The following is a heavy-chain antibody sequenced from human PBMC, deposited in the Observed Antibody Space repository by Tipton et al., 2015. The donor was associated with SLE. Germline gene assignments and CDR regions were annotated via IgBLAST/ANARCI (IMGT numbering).Heavy chain of an antibody. CDR3: AKSQGLTLLRGEDIDY. D-gene: IGHD2-15*01. Sequence: SLRLSCAASGFTFSNYALSWVRQAPGKGLEWVSSISGSGDTTYYAASVKGRFTISRDNSKNTMYLQMNSLRAEDTAVYYCAKSQGLTLLRGEDIDYWGQGTQATVSS. CDR1: GFTFSNYA. J-gene: IGHJ4*02. CDR2: ISGSGDTT. V-gene: IGHV3-23*01.